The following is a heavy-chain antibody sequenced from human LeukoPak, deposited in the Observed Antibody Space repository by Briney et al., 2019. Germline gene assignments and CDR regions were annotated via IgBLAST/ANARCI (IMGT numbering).Heavy chain of an antibody. J-gene: IGHJ4*02. V-gene: IGHV3-11*04. Sequence: GGSLRLSCAASGFTFSDYYMSWIRQAPGKGPEWVSYISSSGSTIYYADSVKGRFTISRDNAKNSLYLQMNSLRAEDTAVYYCARDLAYGYEEFDYWGQGTLVTVSS. CDR2: ISSSGSTI. CDR3: ARDLAYGYEEFDY. CDR1: GFTFSDYY. D-gene: IGHD5-18*01.